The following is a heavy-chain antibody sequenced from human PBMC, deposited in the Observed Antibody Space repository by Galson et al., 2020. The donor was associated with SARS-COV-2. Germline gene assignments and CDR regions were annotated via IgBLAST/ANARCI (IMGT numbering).Heavy chain of an antibody. Sequence: GESLKISCAASGFTFSSYGMHWVRQAPGKGLEWVAVIWYDGSNKYYADSVKGRFTISRDNSKNTLYLQMNSLRAEDTAVYYCASTRNYYGSGSHTLDYWGQGTLVTVS. CDR3: ASTRNYYGSGSHTLDY. CDR2: IWYDGSNK. V-gene: IGHV3-33*01. CDR1: GFTFSSYG. D-gene: IGHD3-10*01. J-gene: IGHJ4*02.